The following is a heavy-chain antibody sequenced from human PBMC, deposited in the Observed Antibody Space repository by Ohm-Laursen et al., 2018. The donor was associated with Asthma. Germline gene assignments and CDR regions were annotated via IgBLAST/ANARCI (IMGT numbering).Heavy chain of an antibody. D-gene: IGHD3-3*01. V-gene: IGHV3-21*01. J-gene: IGHJ4*02. CDR1: GFTFSSYN. Sequence: SLRLSCAASGFTFSSYNMNWVRQAPGKGLEWVSSISSSSSFIYYADSVKGRFTISRDNARNSLYLQMNSLRPDDTAVYYCARDVMEWYLPAFDFWGQGTLVTASS. CDR2: ISSSSSFI. CDR3: ARDVMEWYLPAFDF.